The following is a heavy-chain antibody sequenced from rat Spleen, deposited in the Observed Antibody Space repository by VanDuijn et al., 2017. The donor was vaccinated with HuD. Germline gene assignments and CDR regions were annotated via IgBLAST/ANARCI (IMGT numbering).Heavy chain of an antibody. CDR3: ARHWNWGDYFDY. CDR1: GFTFSNYD. CDR2: ITNTGVTP. D-gene: IGHD5-1*01. V-gene: IGHV5S23*01. Sequence: EVQLVESGGGLVQPGRSLKLSCAAPGFTFSNYDMAWIRQAPGKGLEWVSSITNTGVTPYYQDSLRGRFTISRDNAKNTLYLQMDSLRSEDTATYYCARHWNWGDYFDYWGQGVMVTVSS. J-gene: IGHJ2*01.